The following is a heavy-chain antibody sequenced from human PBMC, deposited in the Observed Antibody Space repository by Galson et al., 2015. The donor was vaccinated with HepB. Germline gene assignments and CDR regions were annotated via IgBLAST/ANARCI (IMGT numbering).Heavy chain of an antibody. V-gene: IGHV3-30*18. J-gene: IGHJ1*01. CDR1: GFTFSSYG. CDR3: AKDRSWEMATILLTD. CDR2: ISYDGSNK. D-gene: IGHD5-24*01. Sequence: SLRLSCAASGFTFSSYGMHWVRQAPGKGLEWVAVISYDGSNKYYADSVKGRFTISRDNSKNTLYLQMNSLRAEDTAVYYCAKDRSWEMATILLTDWGQGTLVTVSS.